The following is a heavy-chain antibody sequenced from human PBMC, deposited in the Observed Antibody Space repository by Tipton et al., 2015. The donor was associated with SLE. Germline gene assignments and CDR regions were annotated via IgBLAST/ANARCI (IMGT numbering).Heavy chain of an antibody. D-gene: IGHD5-18*01. CDR2: ISSSGSTI. CDR1: GFTFSDYY. CDR3: ASDTAMVNFDY. V-gene: IGHV3-11*04. J-gene: IGHJ4*02. Sequence: SLRLSCAASGFTFSDYYMSWIRQAPGKGLEWVSYISSSGSTIYYADSVKGRFTISRDNAKNSLYLQMNSLRAEDTAVYYCASDTAMVNFDYWGQGTLVTVSS.